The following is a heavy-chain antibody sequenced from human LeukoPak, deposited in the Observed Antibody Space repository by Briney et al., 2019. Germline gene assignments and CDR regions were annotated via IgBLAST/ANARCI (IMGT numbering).Heavy chain of an antibody. CDR3: ARVEWELLMDY. J-gene: IGHJ4*02. Sequence: GGSLRLSCAASGFTFSSYEMNWVRQAPGKGREWVSYISSSGSTIYYADPVKGRFTISRDNAKNSLYLQMNSLRAEDTAVYYCARVEWELLMDYWGQGTLVTVSS. CDR2: ISSSGSTI. D-gene: IGHD1-26*01. V-gene: IGHV3-48*03. CDR1: GFTFSSYE.